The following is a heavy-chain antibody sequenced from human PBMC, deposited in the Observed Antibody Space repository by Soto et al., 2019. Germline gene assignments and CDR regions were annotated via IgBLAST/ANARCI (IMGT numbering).Heavy chain of an antibody. D-gene: IGHD4-17*01. CDR3: ARDPGDHMTTVTTWTY. V-gene: IGHV1-69*08. Sequence: QVQLVQSGAEVKKPGSSVKVSCKASGGTFSSYTISWVRQAPGQGLEWMGRIIPILGIANYAQKFQGRVTITADKSTSTAYMELSSLRSEDTAVYYCARDPGDHMTTVTTWTYWGQGTLVTVSS. CDR2: IIPILGIA. CDR1: GGTFSSYT. J-gene: IGHJ4*02.